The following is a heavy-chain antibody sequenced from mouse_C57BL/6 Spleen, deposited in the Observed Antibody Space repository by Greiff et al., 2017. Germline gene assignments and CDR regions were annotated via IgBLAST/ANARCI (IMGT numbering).Heavy chain of an antibody. J-gene: IGHJ2*01. D-gene: IGHD2-4*01. CDR3: AAYDYSTGGFDY. Sequence: QVQLQQSGAELVKPGASVKMSCKASGYTFTSYWITWVKQRPGQGLEWIGDIYPGSGSTNYNEKFKSKATLTVDTSSSTAYMQLSSLTSEDSAVYYCAAYDYSTGGFDYWGQGTTLTVSS. V-gene: IGHV1-55*01. CDR2: IYPGSGST. CDR1: GYTFTSYW.